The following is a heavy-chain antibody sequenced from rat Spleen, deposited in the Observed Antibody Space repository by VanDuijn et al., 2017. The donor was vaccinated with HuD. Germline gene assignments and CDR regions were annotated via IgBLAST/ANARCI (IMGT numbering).Heavy chain of an antibody. CDR1: GFTFNNYD. J-gene: IGHJ2*01. CDR2: ISYDGSTA. V-gene: IGHV5-20*01. CDR3: TGPFDY. Sequence: EVQLVESGGGLVQPGRSMKLSCAASGFTFNNYDMVWVRQAPTKGLKWVASISYDGSTAYYRDSVKGRFTISRDNAKSTLYLQMDSLRSEDTATYYCTGPFDYWGQGVMVTVSS.